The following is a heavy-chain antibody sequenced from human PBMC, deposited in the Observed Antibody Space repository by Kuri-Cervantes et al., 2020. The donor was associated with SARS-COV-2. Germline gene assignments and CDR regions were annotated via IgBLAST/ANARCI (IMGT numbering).Heavy chain of an antibody. Sequence: ASVKVSCKASGYTFTGYYMHWVRQAPGQGLEWMGWINPNSGGTNYAQKFQGRVTMTRDTSISTAYMELRSLRSDDTAVYYCANSFYDTSSVPRLDYWGQGTLVTVSS. V-gene: IGHV1-2*02. D-gene: IGHD2/OR15-2a*01. CDR1: GYTFTGYY. CDR3: ANSFYDTSSVPRLDY. CDR2: INPNSGGT. J-gene: IGHJ4*02.